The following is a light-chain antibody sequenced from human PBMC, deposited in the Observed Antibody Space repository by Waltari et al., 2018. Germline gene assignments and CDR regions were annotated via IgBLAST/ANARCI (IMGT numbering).Light chain of an antibody. Sequence: IVLTQSPGTLSLSPGERATLSCRASQSVSSTYLAWYQQKPGQAPRLLIYGASRRATGIPDRISGSGSGTDFTLTISRLEPEDFAVYYCQQYAGSSYTFGQGTKLEIK. J-gene: IGKJ2*01. CDR2: GAS. CDR1: QSVSSTY. CDR3: QQYAGSSYT. V-gene: IGKV3-20*01.